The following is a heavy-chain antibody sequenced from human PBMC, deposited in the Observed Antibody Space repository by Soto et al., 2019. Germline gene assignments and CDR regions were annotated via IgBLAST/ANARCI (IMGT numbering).Heavy chain of an antibody. V-gene: IGHV3-48*02. CDR1: GFTFTSYG. Sequence: EVQLVESGGGLVQRGGSLRLSCAASGFTFTSYGINWVRQAPGKGLEWVSYVDGSSDIIYYADSVKGRFTISRDNAKNSVYLQMYNLGDEDTAVFYCARDGSHNDFDYWCEGTLVTVSS. CDR3: ARDGSHNDFDY. D-gene: IGHD1-26*01. CDR2: VDGSSDII. J-gene: IGHJ4*02.